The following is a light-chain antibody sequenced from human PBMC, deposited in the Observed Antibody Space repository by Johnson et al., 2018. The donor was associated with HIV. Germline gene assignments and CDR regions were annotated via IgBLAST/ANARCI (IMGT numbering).Light chain of an antibody. CDR3: GTWDSSLRAPYV. Sequence: QSVLTHPPSVSAAPGQKVTISCSGSSSNIGNNYVSWYQQLPGTAPKLLIYDNNKRPSGIPDRSSGSTSGTSATLGITGLQTADEADYYRGTWDSSLRAPYVFGTGTKVTVL. J-gene: IGLJ1*01. V-gene: IGLV1-51*01. CDR2: DNN. CDR1: SSNIGNNY.